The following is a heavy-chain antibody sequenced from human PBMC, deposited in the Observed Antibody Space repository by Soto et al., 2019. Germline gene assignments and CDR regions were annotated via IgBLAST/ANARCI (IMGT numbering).Heavy chain of an antibody. CDR1: GGSISSGGYY. CDR3: ASLPAAGGYYPRDAFDI. CDR2: IYYSGST. Sequence: SETLSLTCTVSGGSISSGGYYWSWIRQRPGKGLEWIGYIYYSGSTYYNPSLKSRVTISVDTSKNQFSLKLSSVTAADTAVYYCASLPAAGGYYPRDAFDIWGQGTMVTVS. J-gene: IGHJ3*02. V-gene: IGHV4-31*03. D-gene: IGHD3-10*01.